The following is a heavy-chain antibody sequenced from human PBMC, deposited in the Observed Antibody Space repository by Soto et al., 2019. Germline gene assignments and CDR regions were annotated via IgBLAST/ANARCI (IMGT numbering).Heavy chain of an antibody. D-gene: IGHD3-9*01. CDR1: GGSIIIGGYY. CDR2: VYYSGST. V-gene: IGHV4-39*01. CDR3: GRLEGLATISYYFDY. J-gene: IGHJ4*02. Sequence: PGALPRTYTVSGGSIIIGGYYWGQDSQRPGKGLEWIGSVYYSGSTYYNPSLESRVTISVDKSKNQFSLKLMSLSAADTAVYYCGRLEGLATISYYFDYWGQGALVTVSS.